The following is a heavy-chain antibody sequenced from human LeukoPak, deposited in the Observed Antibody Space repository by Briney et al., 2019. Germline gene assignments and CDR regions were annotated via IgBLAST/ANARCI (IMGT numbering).Heavy chain of an antibody. CDR3: ARASWSDYYDSSGYYDY. CDR2: IIPIFGTA. V-gene: IGHV1-69*13. D-gene: IGHD3-22*01. J-gene: IGHJ4*02. Sequence: VKVSCKASGGTFSSYAISWVRQAPGRGLEWMGGIIPIFGTANYAQKFQGRVTITTDESTSTAYMELSSLRSEDTAVYYCARASWSDYYDSSGYYDYWGQGTLVTVSS. CDR1: GGTFSSYA.